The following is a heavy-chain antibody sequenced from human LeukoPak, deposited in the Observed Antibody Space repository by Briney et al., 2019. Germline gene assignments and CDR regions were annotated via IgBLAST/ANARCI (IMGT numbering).Heavy chain of an antibody. Sequence: PPETLSLTCAVYGGSFSGYYWSWIRQPPGKGLEWIGEINHSGSTNYNPSLKSRVTISVDTSKNQFSLKLSSVTAADTAVYYCARGDSFYDSSGLGYWGQGTLVTVSS. CDR3: ARGDSFYDSSGLGY. V-gene: IGHV4-34*01. CDR2: INHSGST. D-gene: IGHD3-22*01. CDR1: GGSFSGYY. J-gene: IGHJ4*02.